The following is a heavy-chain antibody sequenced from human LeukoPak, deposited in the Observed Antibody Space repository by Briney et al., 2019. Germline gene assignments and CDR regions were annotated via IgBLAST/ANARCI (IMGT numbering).Heavy chain of an antibody. J-gene: IGHJ4*02. D-gene: IGHD3-22*01. Sequence: PSETLSLTCTVSGGSISSGGYYWSWIRQHPGKGLEWIGYIYYSGSTYYNPSLKSRVTISVDTSKNQFSLKLSSVTAADTAVYYCARFPDYYDSSGYNDYWGRGTLVTVSS. CDR2: IYYSGST. CDR1: GGSISSGGYY. V-gene: IGHV4-31*03. CDR3: ARFPDYYDSSGYNDY.